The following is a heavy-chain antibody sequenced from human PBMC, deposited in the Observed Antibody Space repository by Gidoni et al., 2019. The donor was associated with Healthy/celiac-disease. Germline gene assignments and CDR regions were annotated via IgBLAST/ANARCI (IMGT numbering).Heavy chain of an antibody. CDR2: ISGSGGST. D-gene: IGHD3-22*01. CDR3: AKASDITMIVVVTGAWGAFDI. Sequence: EVQLLESGGGLVQPGGSLRLSCAASGFNFSSYAMLWVRQAPGKGLDWVSAISGSGGSTYYADSVKGRFTISRDNSKNTLYLQMNSLRAEDTAVYYCAKASDITMIVVVTGAWGAFDIWGQGTMVTVSS. V-gene: IGHV3-23*01. J-gene: IGHJ3*02. CDR1: GFNFSSYA.